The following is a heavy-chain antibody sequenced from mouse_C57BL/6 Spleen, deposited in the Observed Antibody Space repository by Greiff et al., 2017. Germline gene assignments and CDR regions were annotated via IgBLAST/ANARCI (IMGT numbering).Heavy chain of an antibody. J-gene: IGHJ4*01. CDR3: ARSREMDY. V-gene: IGHV1-12*01. Sequence: QVQLQQSGAELVRPGASVKMSCKASGYTFTSYNMHWVKQTPMQGLEWIGAIYPGNGDTSYNQKFKGKATLTVDKSSSTAYMQLSSLTSEDSAVYFCARSREMDYWGQGTSVTVSS. CDR2: IYPGNGDT. CDR1: GYTFTSYN.